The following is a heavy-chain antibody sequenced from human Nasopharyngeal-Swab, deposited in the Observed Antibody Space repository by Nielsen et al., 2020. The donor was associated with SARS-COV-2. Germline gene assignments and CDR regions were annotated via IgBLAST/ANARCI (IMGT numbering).Heavy chain of an antibody. Sequence: GESLKISCAASGFTFDDYAMHWVRQAPGKGLEWVSLISGDGGSTYYADSVKGRFTISRDNSKNSLYLQMNSLRAEDTALYYCAKESSVTTEGWGQGTLVTVSS. CDR3: AKESSVTTEG. CDR2: ISGDGGST. J-gene: IGHJ4*02. D-gene: IGHD4-17*01. V-gene: IGHV3-43*02. CDR1: GFTFDDYA.